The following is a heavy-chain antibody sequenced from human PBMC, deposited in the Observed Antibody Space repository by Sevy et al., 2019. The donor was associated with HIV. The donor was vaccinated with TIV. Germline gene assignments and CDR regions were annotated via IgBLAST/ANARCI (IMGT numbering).Heavy chain of an antibody. Sequence: GSLRLSCAASGFDFNNHWMSWVRQAPEKGLEWVANIKHDGSGTYYVDSLEGRFTISRDNAKNSLSLQINDLRAEDTAMYYCARLPTGLQSFNYLLSTYFDSWGQGTLVTVSS. D-gene: IGHD3-9*01. CDR2: IKHDGSGT. CDR3: ARLPTGLQSFNYLLSTYFDS. CDR1: GFDFNNHW. J-gene: IGHJ4*02. V-gene: IGHV3-7*03.